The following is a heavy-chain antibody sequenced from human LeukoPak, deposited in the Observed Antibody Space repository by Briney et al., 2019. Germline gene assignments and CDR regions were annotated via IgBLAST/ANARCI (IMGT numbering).Heavy chain of an antibody. Sequence: ASVKVSCKASGYTFTSYYMHWVRQAPGQGLEWMGIINPSGGSTSYAQKFQGGVTMTRDTSTSTVYMELSSLRSEDTAVYYCARVNCSSTSCSGGWFDPWGQGTLVTVSS. V-gene: IGHV1-46*01. CDR1: GYTFTSYY. J-gene: IGHJ5*02. D-gene: IGHD2-2*01. CDR2: INPSGGST. CDR3: ARVNCSSTSCSGGWFDP.